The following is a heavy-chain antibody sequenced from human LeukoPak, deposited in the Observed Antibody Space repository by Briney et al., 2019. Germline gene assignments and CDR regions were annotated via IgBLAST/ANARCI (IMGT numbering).Heavy chain of an antibody. V-gene: IGHV3-23*01. D-gene: IGHD3-10*01. Sequence: GGSLRLSCAASGFTFSSYAMSWVRQAPGKGLEWVSAISPSSGSIYYADSVKGRFTISRDNSKNTLYLQMNSLRAEDTAVYYCAKDTYYYGSGSWNWFDPWGQGTLVIVSS. CDR3: AKDTYYYGSGSWNWFDP. J-gene: IGHJ5*02. CDR2: ISPSSGSI. CDR1: GFTFSSYA.